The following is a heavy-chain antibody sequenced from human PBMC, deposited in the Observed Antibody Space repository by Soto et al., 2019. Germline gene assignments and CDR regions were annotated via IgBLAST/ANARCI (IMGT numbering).Heavy chain of an antibody. CDR1: GFTFSNYG. CDR2: MCDDGSNK. CDR3: ARDRYHDSGCSQPGY. V-gene: IGHV3-33*01. D-gene: IGHD3-22*01. Sequence: GGSLRLSCAASGFTFSNYGMHWVRQAPGKGLEWVAVMCDDGSNKYYADSVKGRFTISRDNSKNTLYLQMNSLRAEDTAVYYCARDRYHDSGCSQPGYWGQGTLVTVSS. J-gene: IGHJ4*02.